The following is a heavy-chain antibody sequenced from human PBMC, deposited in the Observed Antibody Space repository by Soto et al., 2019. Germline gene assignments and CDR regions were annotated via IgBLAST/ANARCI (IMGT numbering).Heavy chain of an antibody. CDR3: AKARIEAGGRTYYFDY. J-gene: IGHJ4*02. V-gene: IGHV3-23*01. D-gene: IGHD6-13*01. CDR2: ISGSGGST. Sequence: PGGSLRLSCAASGFTFSSYGMSWVRQAPGKGLEWVSAISGSGGSTNYADSVKGRFTISRDNSKNALYLQMKGLRAEDTAVYYCAKARIEAGGRTYYFDYWVQGTLVTVSS. CDR1: GFTFSSYG.